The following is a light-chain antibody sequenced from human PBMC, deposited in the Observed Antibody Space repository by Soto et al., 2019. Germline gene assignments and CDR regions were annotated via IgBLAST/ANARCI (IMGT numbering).Light chain of an antibody. CDR2: SKS. J-gene: IGLJ2*01. CDR3: LLYYGGARV. CDR1: TGAVTSAYY. V-gene: IGLV7-43*01. Sequence: QAVVTQEPSLTVSPGGTVTLTCASSTGAVTSAYYPNWFQQKPGQAPRALIYSKSNKHSWTPARFSGSLLGDKAALTLSGVQPEDEAEYYCLLYYGGARVFGGGTKVTAL.